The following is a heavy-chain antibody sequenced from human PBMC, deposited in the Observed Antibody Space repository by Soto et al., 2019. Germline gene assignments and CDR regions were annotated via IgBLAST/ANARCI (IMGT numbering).Heavy chain of an antibody. V-gene: IGHV1-69*02. CDR2: IIPILGIA. J-gene: IGHJ5*02. CDR3: ASDLRTSPPNWFDP. D-gene: IGHD2-2*01. Sequence: QVQLVQSGAEVKKPGSSVKVSCKASGGTFSSYTISWVRQAPGQGLEWMGRIIPILGIANYAQKFQGRVTITADKSTSTAYRELSSLRSEDTAVHYCASDLRTSPPNWFDPWGQGTLVTVSS. CDR1: GGTFSSYT.